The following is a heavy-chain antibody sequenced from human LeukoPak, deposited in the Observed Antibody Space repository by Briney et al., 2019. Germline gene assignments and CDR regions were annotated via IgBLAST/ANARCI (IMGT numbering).Heavy chain of an antibody. Sequence: SGTLSFTCAVSGGSISSSNWWSWVRQPPGKGLEWIGEIYHSGSTNYNPSLKSRVTISVDKSKNQFSLKLSSVTAADTAVYYCARDPGDIAAAGGDDAFDIWGQGTMVTVSS. D-gene: IGHD6-13*01. CDR2: IYHSGST. CDR1: GGSISSSNW. V-gene: IGHV4-4*02. CDR3: ARDPGDIAAAGGDDAFDI. J-gene: IGHJ3*02.